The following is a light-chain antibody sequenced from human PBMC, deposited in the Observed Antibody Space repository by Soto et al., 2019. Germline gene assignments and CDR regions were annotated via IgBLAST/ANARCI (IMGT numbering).Light chain of an antibody. CDR3: QQFGSVPET. CDR2: GAS. V-gene: IGKV3-20*01. Sequence: EIVLTQSPVTLSLSPGERATLSCRASQSISSRTFAWYQHRPCQSPRLLIYGASTRATGIPDRFSVSRSGTDFTLVISRLETEDFAVYYCQQFGSVPETFGPGTTV. J-gene: IGKJ1*01. CDR1: QSISSRT.